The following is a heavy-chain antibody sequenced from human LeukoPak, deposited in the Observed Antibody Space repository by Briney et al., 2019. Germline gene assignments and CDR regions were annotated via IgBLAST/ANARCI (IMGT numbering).Heavy chain of an antibody. J-gene: IGHJ4*02. Sequence: GASVKVSCKASGGTFSSYAISWVRQAPGQGLEWMGGIIPIFGTANYAQKFQGRVTITADESTSTAYMELSSLRSEDTAVYYCARGPDYYDSSGNIVFDYWGQGTLVTVSS. V-gene: IGHV1-69*13. CDR1: GGTFSSYA. CDR3: ARGPDYYDSSGNIVFDY. CDR2: IIPIFGTA. D-gene: IGHD3-22*01.